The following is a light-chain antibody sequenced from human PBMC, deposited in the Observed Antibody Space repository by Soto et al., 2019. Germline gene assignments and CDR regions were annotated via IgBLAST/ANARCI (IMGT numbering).Light chain of an antibody. V-gene: IGLV2-14*01. CDR3: SSYRTKSSVV. CDR2: EVS. CDR1: SSDVGGYNY. J-gene: IGLJ2*01. Sequence: QSALTQPASVSGSPGQSITISCTGTSSDVGGYNYVSWYQHHPGKAPKLMIYEVSSRPSGVSNRFFVSKSGNTASLTISGLQTEDEADYFCSSYRTKSSVVFGGGTKLTVL.